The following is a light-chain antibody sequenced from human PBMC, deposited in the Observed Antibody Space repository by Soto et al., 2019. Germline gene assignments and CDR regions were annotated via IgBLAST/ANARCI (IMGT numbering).Light chain of an antibody. CDR1: SSDVGHYNY. V-gene: IGLV2-14*01. CDR2: EVT. Sequence: QSALTQPASVSGSPGQSITISCTGTSSDVGHYNYVSWYQRHPGEAPKLLIYEVTNRPSGVSNGFSGSKSGNTASLTISGLQAEDEADYYCSTFTGNTLEFGGGTKLTVL. J-gene: IGLJ3*02. CDR3: STFTGNTLE.